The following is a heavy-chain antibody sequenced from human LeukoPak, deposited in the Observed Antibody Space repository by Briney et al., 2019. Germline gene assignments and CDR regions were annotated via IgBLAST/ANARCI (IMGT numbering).Heavy chain of an antibody. J-gene: IGHJ4*02. CDR1: GFTFSSYW. Sequence: TGGSLRLSCAASGFTFSSYWMSWVRQAPGKGLEWVANIKQDGSEKYYVDSVKGRFTISRDNAKNSLYLQMNSLRAEDTAVYYCASPREKDYVDLWGQGTLVTVSS. CDR2: IKQDGSEK. D-gene: IGHD4-17*01. V-gene: IGHV3-7*01. CDR3: ASPREKDYVDL.